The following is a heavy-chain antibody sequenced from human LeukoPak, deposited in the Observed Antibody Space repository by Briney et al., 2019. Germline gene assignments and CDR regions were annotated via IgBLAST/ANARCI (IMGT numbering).Heavy chain of an antibody. D-gene: IGHD6-13*01. J-gene: IGHJ5*02. V-gene: IGHV3-13*01. CDR2: IGTAGDT. CDR1: GVIFSNYD. CDR3: ASSPAYSSSWSVIDT. Sequence: PGGSLRLSCAASGVIFSNYDMHWVRQAAGKGLEWVSGIGTAGDTYYPGSVKGRFTISRENAKNSLYLHMNSLSAGDTAMYYCASSPAYSSSWSVIDTWGQGTLVTVSS.